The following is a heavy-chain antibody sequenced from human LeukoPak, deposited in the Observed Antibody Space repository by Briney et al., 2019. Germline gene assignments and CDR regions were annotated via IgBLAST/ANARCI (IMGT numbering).Heavy chain of an antibody. D-gene: IGHD1-26*01. Sequence: PSETPSLTCAVYGGSLSGYYWSWIRQPPGKGLEWIGEINHSGSTNYNPSLKSRVTISVDTSKNQFSLKLSSVTAADTAVYYCASSRGSYGNYFDYWGQGTLVTVSS. V-gene: IGHV4-34*01. J-gene: IGHJ4*02. CDR3: ASSRGSYGNYFDY. CDR2: INHSGST. CDR1: GGSLSGYY.